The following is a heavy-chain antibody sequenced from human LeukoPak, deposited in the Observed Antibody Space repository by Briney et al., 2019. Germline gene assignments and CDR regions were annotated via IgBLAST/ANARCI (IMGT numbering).Heavy chain of an antibody. CDR3: AKSIRMTTVTTGDAFDV. V-gene: IGHV3-23*01. Sequence: GRSLRLSCVASGFTFSSYAMSWVRQAPGKGLEWVSVIGGSGGSTDYADSVKGRFTISRDNSNNTLYLQMNSLRADDTALYNCAKSIRMTTVTTGDAFDVWGQGTMVTVSS. CDR1: GFTFSSYA. CDR2: IGGSGGST. J-gene: IGHJ3*01. D-gene: IGHD4-17*01.